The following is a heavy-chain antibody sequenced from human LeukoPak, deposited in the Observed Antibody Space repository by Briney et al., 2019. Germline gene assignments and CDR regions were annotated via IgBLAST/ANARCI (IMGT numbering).Heavy chain of an antibody. CDR2: ISYSGNT. CDR1: GDSISSQF. CDR3: ARFSSGSNWFDA. Sequence: SETLSLTCTVSGDSISSQFWSWLRQPPGKGLEYIGYISYSGNTNYNPSLKSRVTISLDTSKNQFSLKLSSLTAADTAVYYCARFSSGSNWFDAWGQGTLVTVSS. V-gene: IGHV4-59*11. J-gene: IGHJ5*02.